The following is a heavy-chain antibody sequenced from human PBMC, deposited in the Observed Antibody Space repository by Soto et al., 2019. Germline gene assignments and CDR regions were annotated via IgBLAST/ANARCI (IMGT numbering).Heavy chain of an antibody. D-gene: IGHD6-19*01. V-gene: IGHV3-23*01. J-gene: IGHJ6*02. Sequence: GGSLRLSCAASGFTFSTYAMSWVRQAPGKGLEWVSAMSGSGGSTYYADSVKGRFTISRDNSKNTLYLQVNSLRAEDTAVYYCAKAQAVACTLYYYYYYGMDVWGQGTTVTVSS. CDR3: AKAQAVACTLYYYYYYGMDV. CDR1: GFTFSTYA. CDR2: MSGSGGST.